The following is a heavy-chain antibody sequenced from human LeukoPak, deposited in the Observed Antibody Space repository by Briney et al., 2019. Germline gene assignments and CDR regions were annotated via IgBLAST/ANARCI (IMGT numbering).Heavy chain of an antibody. Sequence: PGGSLRLSCAASGFAFSDSYMNWIRQTPGKGLEWVSYISGSGDIIYYADSVKGRFTISRDNAKNSLYLQMNSLRAEDTAVYYCATLYSGYDLVDYWGQGTLVTVSS. J-gene: IGHJ4*02. CDR2: ISGSGDII. V-gene: IGHV3-11*01. D-gene: IGHD5-12*01. CDR1: GFAFSDSY. CDR3: ATLYSGYDLVDY.